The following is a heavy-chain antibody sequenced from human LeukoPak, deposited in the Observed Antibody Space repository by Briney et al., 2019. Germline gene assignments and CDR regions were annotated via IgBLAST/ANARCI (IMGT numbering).Heavy chain of an antibody. J-gene: IGHJ4*02. V-gene: IGHV3-30*02. CDR3: AKDSSDWYFDY. Sequence: PGGSLRLSCAASGFTFNRRGMHWVRQAPGKGLEWVAFIRYDGRDKDNGDSVKGRFTLSRDNSKNTLYLQMNSLRPEDTAVYYCAKDSSDWYFDYWGQGTLVTVSS. CDR2: IRYDGRDK. CDR1: GFTFNRRG. D-gene: IGHD6-19*01.